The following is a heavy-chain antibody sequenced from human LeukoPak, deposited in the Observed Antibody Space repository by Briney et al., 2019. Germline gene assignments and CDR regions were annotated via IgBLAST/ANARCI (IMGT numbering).Heavy chain of an antibody. CDR2: ISSSSSYT. V-gene: IGHV3-11*05. J-gene: IGHJ4*02. D-gene: IGHD2-2*01. CDR3: ARAGYCSSTSCYRPPTIDY. Sequence: PGGSLRLSCAASGFTFSDYYMSWVRQAPGKGLEGVSYISSSSSYTNYADSVKGRFTISRDNAKNSLYLQMTSLRAEDTAVYYCARAGYCSSTSCYRPPTIDYWGQGTLVTVSS. CDR1: GFTFSDYY.